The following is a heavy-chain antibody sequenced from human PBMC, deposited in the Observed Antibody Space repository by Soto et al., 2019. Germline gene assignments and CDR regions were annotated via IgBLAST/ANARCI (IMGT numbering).Heavy chain of an antibody. J-gene: IGHJ4*02. CDR2: IYPGNSNT. CDR1: RYSFTNYW. CDR3: ARPSDVGLASSFDY. V-gene: IGHV5-51*01. Sequence: PGESLKISCKGSRYSFTNYWIGWVRQMPGTGLEWMGIIYPGNSNTRYSPSFQGQVTMSADKSISTAYLQWSSLRASDTAIYYCARPSDVGLASSFDYWGQGSQVTVSS.